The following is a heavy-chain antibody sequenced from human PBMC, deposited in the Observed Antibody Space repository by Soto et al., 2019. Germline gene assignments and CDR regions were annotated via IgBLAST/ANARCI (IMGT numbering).Heavy chain of an antibody. V-gene: IGHV6-1*01. CDR1: GDSVSSDSAS. CDR3: ARSRVFIAVAGMVNYYYYYGMDV. D-gene: IGHD6-19*01. CDR2: TYYRSKWYI. Sequence: SQTLSLTCAISGDSVSSDSASWNWMRQSPSRGLEWLGRTYYRSKWYIEYAPSVQSRIIINPDTSKNQLSLQLNSLTPEDTAVYYCARSRVFIAVAGMVNYYYYYGMDVWGQGTTVTVSS. J-gene: IGHJ6*02.